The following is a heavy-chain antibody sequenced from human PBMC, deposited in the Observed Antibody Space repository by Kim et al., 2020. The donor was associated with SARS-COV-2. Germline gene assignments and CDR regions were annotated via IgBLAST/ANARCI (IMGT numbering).Heavy chain of an antibody. D-gene: IGHD2-2*03. Sequence: GGSLRLSCAASGFTFSSYAMHWVRQAPGKGLELVAVISYDGSNKYYADSVKGRFTISRDNSKNTLYLQMNSLRAEDTAVYYCAGGYCSSTSCIGALFDYWGQGTLVTVSS. J-gene: IGHJ4*02. V-gene: IGHV3-30*04. CDR3: AGGYCSSTSCIGALFDY. CDR2: ISYDGSNK. CDR1: GFTFSSYA.